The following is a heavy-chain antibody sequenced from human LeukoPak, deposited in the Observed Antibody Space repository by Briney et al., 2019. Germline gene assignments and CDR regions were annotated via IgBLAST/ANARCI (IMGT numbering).Heavy chain of an antibody. CDR1: GYSISTAYY. D-gene: IGHD3-10*01. CDR2: IYQSGST. J-gene: IGHJ4*02. CDR3: ARLLLLWFGEPDY. Sequence: PETLSLTCIVSGYSISTAYYWGWIRQPPGKGLEWIGSIYQSGSTYYNPSLKSRVTISGDTSKNQFSLKLSSVTAADTAVYYCARLLLLWFGEPDYWGQGSLVTVTT. V-gene: IGHV4-38-2*02.